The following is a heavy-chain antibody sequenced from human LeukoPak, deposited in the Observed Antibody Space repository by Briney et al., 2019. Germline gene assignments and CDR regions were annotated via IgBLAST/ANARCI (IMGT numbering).Heavy chain of an antibody. CDR3: ARADGDILTGYYSY. CDR1: GYTFTGYY. Sequence: ASVKVSCKASGYTFTGYYMHWVRQAPGQGLEWMGWINPNSGGTNYAQKFQGWVTMTRDTSISTAYMELSRLRSDDTAVYYCARADGDILTGYYSYWGQGTWSPSPQ. CDR2: INPNSGGT. J-gene: IGHJ4*02. V-gene: IGHV1-2*04. D-gene: IGHD3-9*01.